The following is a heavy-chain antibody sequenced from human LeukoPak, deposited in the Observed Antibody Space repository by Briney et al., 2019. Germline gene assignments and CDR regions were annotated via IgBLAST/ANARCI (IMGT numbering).Heavy chain of an antibody. CDR3: ARDHPPEGRDGYKIGGYYFDY. D-gene: IGHD5-24*01. V-gene: IGHV1-46*01. Sequence: ASVKVSCKASGYTFTSYYMHWVRQAPGQGLEWKGIINPSGGSTSYAQKFQGRVTMTSDTSTSTVYMELSSLRSEDTAVYYCARDHPPEGRDGYKIGGYYFDYWGQGTLVTVSS. CDR1: GYTFTSYY. J-gene: IGHJ4*02. CDR2: INPSGGST.